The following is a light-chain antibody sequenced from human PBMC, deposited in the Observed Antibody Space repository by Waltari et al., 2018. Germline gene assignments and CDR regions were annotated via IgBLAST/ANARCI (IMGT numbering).Light chain of an antibody. Sequence: EIVMTKSLATLSVSPGETATLSCRASQSVRSNLAWYQQKPGQAPSLLIHGASTRATGVPARFSGSGSGTEFTLTISSLQSEDFAVYYCQQYDNWLLTFGGGTKVEI. CDR1: QSVRSN. J-gene: IGKJ4*01. V-gene: IGKV3-15*01. CDR2: GAS. CDR3: QQYDNWLLT.